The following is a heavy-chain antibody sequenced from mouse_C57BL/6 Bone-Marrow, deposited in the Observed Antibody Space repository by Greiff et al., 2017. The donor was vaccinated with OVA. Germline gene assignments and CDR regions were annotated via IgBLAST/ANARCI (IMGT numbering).Heavy chain of an antibody. CDR3: VRRGRCYAMDD. CDR2: IRSKSNNYAT. J-gene: IGHJ4*01. Sequence: EVQLLQSGGGLVQPKGSLKLSCAASGFSFNTYAMNWVRQAPGQGLEWVGRIRSKSNNYATYYADSVKDRFTISRDDSENMLYLQLNNLTTEDTAMYYCVRRGRCYAMDDWGKGTSVTVSS. CDR1: GFSFNTYA. V-gene: IGHV10-1*01.